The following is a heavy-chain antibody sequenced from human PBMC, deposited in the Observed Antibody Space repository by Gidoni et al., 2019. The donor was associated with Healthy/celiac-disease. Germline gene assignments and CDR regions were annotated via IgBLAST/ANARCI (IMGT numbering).Heavy chain of an antibody. CDR1: GYTFTSYD. Sequence: QVQLVQSGAEVKKPGASVKVSCKASGYTFTSYDINWVRQATGQGLEWMGWMNPNSGNTGYAQKFQGRVTMTRNTSISTAYMELSSLRSEDTAVYYCARGRGRIAAAGGNWFDPWGQGTLVTVSS. J-gene: IGHJ5*02. D-gene: IGHD6-13*01. CDR2: MNPNSGNT. CDR3: ARGRGRIAAAGGNWFDP. V-gene: IGHV1-8*01.